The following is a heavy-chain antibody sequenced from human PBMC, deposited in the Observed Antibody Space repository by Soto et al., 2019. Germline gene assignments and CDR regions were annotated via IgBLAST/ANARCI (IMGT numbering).Heavy chain of an antibody. CDR1: GFPFRSYA. J-gene: IGHJ4*02. D-gene: IGHD4-17*01. CDR2: ISDSGGST. Sequence: EVQLLESGGGLVQPGESLRLSCAASGFPFRSYAMSWVRQAPGKGLEWASAISDSGGSTYYAVSVMGRFTISRDNSKNTLYLQMGSLRAEDTAVYYCAIVRGGYGEYYWGQGTLVTVSS. CDR3: AIVRGGYGEYY. V-gene: IGHV3-23*01.